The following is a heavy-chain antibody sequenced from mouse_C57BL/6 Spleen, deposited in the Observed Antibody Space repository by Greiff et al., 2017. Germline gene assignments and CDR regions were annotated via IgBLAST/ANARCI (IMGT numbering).Heavy chain of an antibody. Sequence: QVQLQQPGAELVRPGSSVKLSCKASGYTFTSYWMHWVKQRPIQGLEWIGNIDPSDSETHYNQKFKDKATLTVDKSSSTAYMQLSSLTSEDSAVYYYARVDGSSYDFDYWGQGTTLTVSS. CDR3: ARVDGSSYDFDY. CDR1: GYTFTSYW. J-gene: IGHJ2*01. V-gene: IGHV1-52*01. CDR2: IDPSDSET. D-gene: IGHD1-1*01.